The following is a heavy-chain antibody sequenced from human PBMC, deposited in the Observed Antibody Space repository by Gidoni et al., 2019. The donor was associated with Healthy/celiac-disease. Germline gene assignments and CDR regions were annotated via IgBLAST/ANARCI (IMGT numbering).Heavy chain of an antibody. D-gene: IGHD2-2*01. V-gene: IGHV3-23*01. Sequence: EVQLLESGGGLVQPGGSLRLSCAASGFTFSSYAMSWVRQAPGKGLEWVSAISGSGGSTYYADSVKGRFTISRDNSKNTLYLQMNSLRAEDTAVYYCAKVGNGDIVVVPAATPFDYWGQGTLVTVSS. CDR1: GFTFSSYA. J-gene: IGHJ4*02. CDR2: ISGSGGST. CDR3: AKVGNGDIVVVPAATPFDY.